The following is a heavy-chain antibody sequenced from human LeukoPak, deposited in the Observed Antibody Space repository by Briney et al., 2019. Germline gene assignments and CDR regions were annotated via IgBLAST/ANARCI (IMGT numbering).Heavy chain of an antibody. CDR3: ARVREGPYCGGDCTQNWFDP. CDR2: INTNTGNP. V-gene: IGHV7-4-1*02. D-gene: IGHD2-21*02. CDR1: GYTFTSYA. Sequence: GASVKVSCKASGYTFTSYAMNWVRQAPGQGLEWMGWINTNTGNPTYAQGFTGRFVFSLDTSVSTAYLQISSLKAEDTAVYYCARVREGPYCGGDCTQNWFDPWGQGTLVTVSS. J-gene: IGHJ5*02.